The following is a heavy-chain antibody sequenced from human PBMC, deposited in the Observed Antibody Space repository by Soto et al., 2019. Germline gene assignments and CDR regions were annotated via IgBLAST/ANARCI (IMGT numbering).Heavy chain of an antibody. CDR1: GFTFSDYY. V-gene: IGHV3-11*06. Sequence: LRLSCAASGFTFSDYYMSWIRQAPVKGLELVSYISSSSSYTNYADSVKGRFTISRDNAKNSLYLQMNSLRAEDTAVYYCARDLGMGDSYGWFGYYGMDVWGQGNTVTVSS. D-gene: IGHD5-18*01. CDR3: ARDLGMGDSYGWFGYYGMDV. CDR2: ISSSSSYT. J-gene: IGHJ6*02.